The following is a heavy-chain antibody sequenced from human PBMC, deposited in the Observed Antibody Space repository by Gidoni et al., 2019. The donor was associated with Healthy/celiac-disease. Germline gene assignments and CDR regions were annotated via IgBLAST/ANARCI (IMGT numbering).Heavy chain of an antibody. V-gene: IGHV3-9*01. CDR2: ISWNSGSI. D-gene: IGHD3-9*01. CDR3: AKDIRYYDILTGPQVPDYYGMDV. Sequence: EVQLVESGGGLVQPGRSLRLSCAASGFTFDHYAMQWVRQAPGKGLEWVSGISWNSGSIGYADSVKGRFTISRDNAKNSLYLQMNSLRAEDTALYYCAKDIRYYDILTGPQVPDYYGMDVWGQGTTVTVSS. CDR1: GFTFDHYA. J-gene: IGHJ6*02.